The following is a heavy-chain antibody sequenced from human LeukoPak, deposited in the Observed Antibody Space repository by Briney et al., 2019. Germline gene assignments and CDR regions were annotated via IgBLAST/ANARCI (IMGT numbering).Heavy chain of an antibody. V-gene: IGHV1-2*02. CDR1: GYTFTGDY. CDR2: INPNSGGT. CDR3: ARDHGRMVATDDY. D-gene: IGHD5-12*01. J-gene: IGHJ4*02. Sequence: ASVKVSCKASGYTFTGDYMHWVRQAPGQGLEWMGWINPNSGGTNYAQKFQGRVTMTRDTSISTAYMELSRLRSDDTAVYYCARDHGRMVATDDYWGQGTLVTVSS.